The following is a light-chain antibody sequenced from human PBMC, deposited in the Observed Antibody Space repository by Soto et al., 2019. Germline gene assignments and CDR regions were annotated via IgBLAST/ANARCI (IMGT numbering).Light chain of an antibody. CDR3: QQYRNWPRT. J-gene: IGKJ1*01. V-gene: IGKV3-15*01. CDR1: QSISSN. CDR2: GAS. Sequence: EILMTQSPATLSVSPGGRATLSCRASQSISSNLAWYQHKPGQAPRLLIYGASTRATGIPARFSGSGSGTEFTLTIASLQSEDFAVYYCQQYRNWPRTFGQGTKVDIK.